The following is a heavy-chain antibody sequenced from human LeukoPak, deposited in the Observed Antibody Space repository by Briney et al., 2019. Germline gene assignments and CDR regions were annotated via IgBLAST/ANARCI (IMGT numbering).Heavy chain of an antibody. J-gene: IGHJ6*03. Sequence: GASVKVSCKASGYTCTSYGITWVRQAPGQGLEWMGWISAYNGNTNYAQKLQGRVTMTTDTSTSTAYMELRSLRSDDTAVYYCARGGGAAADYSYYYMDVWGKGTTVTVSS. CDR2: ISAYNGNT. D-gene: IGHD6-13*01. V-gene: IGHV1-18*01. CDR1: GYTCTSYG. CDR3: ARGGGAAADYSYYYMDV.